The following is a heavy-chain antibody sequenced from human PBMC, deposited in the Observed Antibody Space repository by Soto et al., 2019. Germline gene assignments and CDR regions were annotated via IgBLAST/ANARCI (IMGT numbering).Heavy chain of an antibody. J-gene: IGHJ6*02. CDR3: AKWNMIFGVGNYYHYYGMDV. Sequence: EEQLLESGGDLVQPGGSLRLSCAASGFTFSSYAMSWVRQAPGKGLEWVSTISGSGGSTYYADSVKGRFTISRDNSKNTLYLQMNSLRDEDTALYYCAKWNMIFGVGNYYHYYGMDVWGQGTTVTVSS. CDR2: ISGSGGST. V-gene: IGHV3-23*01. D-gene: IGHD3-3*01. CDR1: GFTFSSYA.